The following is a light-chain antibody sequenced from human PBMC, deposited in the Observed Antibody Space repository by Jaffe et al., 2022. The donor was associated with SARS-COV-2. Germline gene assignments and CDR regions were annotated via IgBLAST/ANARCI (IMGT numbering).Light chain of an antibody. CDR1: RSNIGSND. V-gene: IGLV1-47*01. Sequence: QSVLIQSPSASGTPGQRVTISCSGGRSNIGSNDVYWYQQFPGTAPKLLIYRDDQRPSGVPDRFSGSKSGTSAALAISGLRSDDEADYYCAAWDDYLNVCAFGTGTTVTVL. CDR3: AAWDDYLNVCA. J-gene: IGLJ1*01. CDR2: RDD.